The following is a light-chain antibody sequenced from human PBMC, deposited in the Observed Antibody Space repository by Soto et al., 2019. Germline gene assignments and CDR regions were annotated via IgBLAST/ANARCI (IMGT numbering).Light chain of an antibody. Sequence: QSALTQPPSASGSPGQSVTISCTGTSGDVGGYNYVSWYQQHPGKAPKVMIYDVIKRPSGVPNRFSGSKSGNTASLTVSGLQAEDEADYYCASYAGNNNLVFGGGTKVTVL. CDR2: DVI. CDR1: SGDVGGYNY. J-gene: IGLJ2*01. CDR3: ASYAGNNNLV. V-gene: IGLV2-8*01.